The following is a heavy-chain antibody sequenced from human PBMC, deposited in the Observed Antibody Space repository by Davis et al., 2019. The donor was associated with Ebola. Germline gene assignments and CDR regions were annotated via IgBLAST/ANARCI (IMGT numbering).Heavy chain of an antibody. CDR2: LLSLFAPP. V-gene: IGHV1-69*13. CDR1: GCSFSSHP. Sequence: SVKVSCKTAGCSFSSHPISWVRQAPRQGLEWMVFLLSLFAPPPYAQKFQGRITITADASTSTAYMELSSLRSEDTATYFCARDFDGGNYYFDYWGPGTPVTVSS. CDR3: ARDFDGGNYYFDY. D-gene: IGHD3-9*01. J-gene: IGHJ4*02.